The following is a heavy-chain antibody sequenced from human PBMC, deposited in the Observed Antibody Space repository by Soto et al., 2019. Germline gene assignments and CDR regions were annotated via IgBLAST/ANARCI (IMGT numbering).Heavy chain of an antibody. V-gene: IGHV1-69*13. D-gene: IGHD1-1*01. CDR2: IIPIFGTA. CDR1: GGTFSSYA. Sequence: SVKVSCKASGGTFSSYAISWVRQAPGQGLEWMGGIIPIFGTANYAQKFQGRVTITADESTSTAYMELSSLRSEDTAVYYCARVTRRSLNENAWGQGPTVTVSS. J-gene: IGHJ6*02. CDR3: ARVTRRSLNENA.